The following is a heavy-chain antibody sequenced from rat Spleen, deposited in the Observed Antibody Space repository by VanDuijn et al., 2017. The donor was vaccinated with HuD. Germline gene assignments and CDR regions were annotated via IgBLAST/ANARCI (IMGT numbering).Heavy chain of an antibody. CDR2: ISTGGGNT. Sequence: EVKLVESGGGLVQPGRSLKLSCAASGFTFSDYYMAWVRQAPTKGLEWVASISTGGGNTYYRDSVKGRFTISRDNAKSTLYLQMDSLRSEDTATYYCARHYGGYSEYVMDAWGQGASVTVSS. CDR1: GFTFSDYY. CDR3: ARHYGGYSEYVMDA. V-gene: IGHV5-25*01. D-gene: IGHD1-11*01. J-gene: IGHJ4*01.